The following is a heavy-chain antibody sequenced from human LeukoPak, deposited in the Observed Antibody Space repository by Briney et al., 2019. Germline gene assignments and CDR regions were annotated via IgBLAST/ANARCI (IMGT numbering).Heavy chain of an antibody. Sequence: SETLSLTCTVSGGSISSYYWSWIRQPPGKGLEWIGYIYYSGSFNYNPSLKSRVTISVDTSKNQFSLKLSPVTAADTAVYYCARGRRKRWGTEIDYWGQGTLVTVSS. J-gene: IGHJ4*02. V-gene: IGHV4-59*12. CDR3: ARGRRKRWGTEIDY. D-gene: IGHD4-23*01. CDR2: IYYSGSF. CDR1: GGSISSYY.